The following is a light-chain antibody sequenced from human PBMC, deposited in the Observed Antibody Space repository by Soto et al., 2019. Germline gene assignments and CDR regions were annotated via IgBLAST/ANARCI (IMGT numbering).Light chain of an antibody. J-gene: IGKJ1*01. CDR2: KAS. Sequence: DVQMTQSPSTLSASVGDRVTITCRASQTTSTWLAWYQQKPGKAPKLLIYKASTLESGVPSRFSGSGSGTDFTLTISSLQPDDFATYYCQQYNDYSWAFGQGTKVEIK. CDR1: QTTSTW. CDR3: QQYNDYSWA. V-gene: IGKV1-5*03.